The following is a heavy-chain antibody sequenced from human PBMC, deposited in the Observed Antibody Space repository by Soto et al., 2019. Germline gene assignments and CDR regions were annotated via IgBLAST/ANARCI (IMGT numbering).Heavy chain of an antibody. CDR2: IYYSGST. CDR3: ARDRNDYGDFSPYYYYGMDV. CDR1: GGSISSGDYY. D-gene: IGHD4-17*01. Sequence: QVQLQESGPGLVKPSQTLSLTCTVSGGSISSGDYYWSWIRQPPGKGLEWIGYIYYSGSTYYNPSLKSRVTISVDTSKNQFSLKLSSVTAADTAVHYCARDRNDYGDFSPYYYYGMDVWGQGTTVTVSS. J-gene: IGHJ6*02. V-gene: IGHV4-30-4*01.